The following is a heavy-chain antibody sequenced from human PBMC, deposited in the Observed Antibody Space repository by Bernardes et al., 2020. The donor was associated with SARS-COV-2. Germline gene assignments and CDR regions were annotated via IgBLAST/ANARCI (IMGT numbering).Heavy chain of an antibody. CDR2: INWNGGST. CDR1: GFTFDDYG. CDR3: ARGAGYSYGFNFDY. J-gene: IGHJ4*02. V-gene: IGHV3-20*01. Sequence: GGSLRLSCVASGFTFDDYGMSWVRQPPGKGLEWVSGINWNGGSTGYADSVQGRFTISRDNAKNSLYLQMNSLRAEDTALYHCARGAGYSYGFNFDYWGQGTLVTVSS. D-gene: IGHD5-18*01.